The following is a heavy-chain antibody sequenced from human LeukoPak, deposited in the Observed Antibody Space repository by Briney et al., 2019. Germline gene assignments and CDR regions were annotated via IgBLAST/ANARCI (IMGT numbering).Heavy chain of an antibody. J-gene: IGHJ4*02. V-gene: IGHV4-59*01. CDR2: IYYLGST. CDR3: AGYNWNWGNLDY. D-gene: IGHD1-7*01. CDR1: GGSISSYY. Sequence: SETLSLTCTVSGGSISSYYWSWIRQPPGKGLEWIGYIYYLGSTNYNPSLKSRVTISVDTSKNQFSPKLSSVTAADTALYYCAGYNWNWGNLDYWGQGTLVTVSS.